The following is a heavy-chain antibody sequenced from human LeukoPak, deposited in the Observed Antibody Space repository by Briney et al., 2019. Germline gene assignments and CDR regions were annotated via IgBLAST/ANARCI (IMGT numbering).Heavy chain of an antibody. Sequence: ASVKVPCKASGYTFTGYYMHWVRQAPGQGLEWMGWINPNSGGTNYAQKFQGRVTMTRNTSISTAYMELSSLRSEDTAVYYCASPRIAAAALRHFDYWGQGTLVTVSS. J-gene: IGHJ4*02. D-gene: IGHD6-13*01. CDR3: ASPRIAAAALRHFDY. CDR1: GYTFTGYY. CDR2: INPNSGGT. V-gene: IGHV1-2*02.